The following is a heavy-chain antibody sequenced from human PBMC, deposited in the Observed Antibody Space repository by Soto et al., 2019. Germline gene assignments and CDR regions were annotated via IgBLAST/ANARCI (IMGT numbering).Heavy chain of an antibody. CDR1: GGSISSYY. CDR3: ARGSGYSGYEVWFDP. Sequence: SETLSLTCTVSGGSISSYYWSWIRQPPGKGLEWIGYIYYSGSTNYNPSLKSRVTISVDTSKNQFSLKLSSVTAADTAVYYCARGSGYSGYEVWFDPWGQGTLVTVPS. V-gene: IGHV4-59*01. D-gene: IGHD5-12*01. J-gene: IGHJ5*02. CDR2: IYYSGST.